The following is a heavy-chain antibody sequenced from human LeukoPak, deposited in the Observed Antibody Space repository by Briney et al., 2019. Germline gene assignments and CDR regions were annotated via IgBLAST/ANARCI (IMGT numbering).Heavy chain of an antibody. J-gene: IGHJ4*02. CDR3: TAGVGTTDFDY. Sequence: GGSLRLSCAGTEFTFSNAWMTWVRQAPGKGLEWVGRIKSESDGGTIDYAAPVKGRFTISRDDSKSTLYLQMNSLKTEDTAFYYCTAGVGTTDFDYWGQGILVTVSS. CDR2: IKSESDGGTI. CDR1: EFTFSNAW. V-gene: IGHV3-15*01. D-gene: IGHD1-26*01.